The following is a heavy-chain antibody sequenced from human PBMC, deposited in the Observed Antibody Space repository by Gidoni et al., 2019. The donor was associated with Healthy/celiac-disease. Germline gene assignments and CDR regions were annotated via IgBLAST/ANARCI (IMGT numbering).Heavy chain of an antibody. D-gene: IGHD6-13*01. CDR2: IYYSGGT. V-gene: IGHV4-59*01. J-gene: IGHJ4*02. CDR3: ARGIAAAGTLAY. Sequence: QVQLQESGPGLVKPSETLSLACTVSGGSISSYYWSWIRQPPGKGLEWIGYIYYSGGTNYNPSLKSRVTISVDTSKNQFSLKLSSVTAADTAVYYCARGIAAAGTLAYWGQGTLVTVSS. CDR1: GGSISSYY.